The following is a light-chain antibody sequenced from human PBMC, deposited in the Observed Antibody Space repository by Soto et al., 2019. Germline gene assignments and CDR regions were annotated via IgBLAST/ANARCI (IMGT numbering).Light chain of an antibody. CDR2: WAS. J-gene: IGKJ1*01. V-gene: IGKV4-1*01. CDR1: QGVLYSSNNKNY. Sequence: DIVLTHSPDALAVSLGERATINCKSSQGVLYSSNNKNYLAWYQQKPGQPPKLLIYWASTRESGVPDRFSGSGSGTDFTLTISSLQAEDVAVYYCQQYYSTPPTFGQGTKVDI. CDR3: QQYYSTPPT.